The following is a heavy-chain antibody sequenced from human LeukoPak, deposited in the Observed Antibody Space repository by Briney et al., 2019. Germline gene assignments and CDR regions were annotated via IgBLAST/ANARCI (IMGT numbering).Heavy chain of an antibody. CDR2: IYPGDSHS. J-gene: IGHJ4*02. CDR3: VRKNWGAFDF. D-gene: IGHD7-27*01. Sequence: GESLKISCKGSGYTFTRDWIAWVRQMPGKGLELMGIIYPGDSHSIYSPSFQGQVTMSADKSINTAYLQWSSLKASDTAMYYCVRKNWGAFDFWGQGTLVTVSS. V-gene: IGHV5-51*01. CDR1: GYTFTRDW.